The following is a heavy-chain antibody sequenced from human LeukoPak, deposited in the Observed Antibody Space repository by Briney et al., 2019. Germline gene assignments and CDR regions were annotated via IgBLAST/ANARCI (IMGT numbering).Heavy chain of an antibody. CDR2: IYYSGST. V-gene: IGHV4-59*08. CDR1: GGSISSYY. D-gene: IGHD3-10*01. J-gene: IGHJ6*03. CDR3: ARHMVRGVIPYYMDV. Sequence: SETLSLTCTVSGGSISSYYWSWIRQPPGKGLEWIGYIYYSGSTSYNPSLKSRVTISVDTSKNQFSLRLSSVTGADTAVYYCARHMVRGVIPYYMDVWGKGTTVTVSS.